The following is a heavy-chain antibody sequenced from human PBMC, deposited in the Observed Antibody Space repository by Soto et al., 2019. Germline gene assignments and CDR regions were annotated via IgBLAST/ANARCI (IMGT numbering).Heavy chain of an antibody. CDR3: ARDRDGGWFHMDV. V-gene: IGHV3-33*01. J-gene: IGHJ6*02. D-gene: IGHD6-19*01. CDR2: IWSDGKKE. Sequence: QVQLVESGGGVVQPGRSLRLSCVGSGFPFWHYGMHWVRQAPGKGLEWVAVIWSDGKKESYADFVKGRFAISRDKFKGTLYLQLNSLRAEDTAFYYCARDRDGGWFHMDVWGQGTTVTVSS. CDR1: GFPFWHYG.